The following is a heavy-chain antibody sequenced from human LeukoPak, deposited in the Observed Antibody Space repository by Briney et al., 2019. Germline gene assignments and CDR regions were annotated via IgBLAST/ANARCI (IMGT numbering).Heavy chain of an antibody. D-gene: IGHD6-19*01. CDR2: MYYRGST. Sequence: PSETLSLTCTVSGASVSSGAYYWSWVRQPPGKGLEWIGYMYYRGSTNYNPSLKSRVIISVDASKIQFSLKLSSVTSADTAVYYCARFPPGIAVAGHNDYWGQGTLVTVSS. J-gene: IGHJ4*02. CDR3: ARFPPGIAVAGHNDY. V-gene: IGHV4-61*08. CDR1: GASVSSGAYY.